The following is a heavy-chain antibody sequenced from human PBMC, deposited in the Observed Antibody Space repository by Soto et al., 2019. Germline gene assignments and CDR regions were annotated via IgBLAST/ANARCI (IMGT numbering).Heavy chain of an antibody. V-gene: IGHV1-69*06. CDR1: GGTFSSYA. J-gene: IGHJ6*02. CDR3: ASDSGSGYDNYYYYGMDV. Sequence: QVQLVQSGAEVKKPGSSVKVSCKASGGTFSSYAISWVRQAPGQGLEWMGGSIPIFGTANYAQKFQGRVTITADKSTSTAYMELSSLRSEDTAVYYCASDSGSGYDNYYYYGMDVWGQGTTVTVSS. D-gene: IGHD5-12*01. CDR2: SIPIFGTA.